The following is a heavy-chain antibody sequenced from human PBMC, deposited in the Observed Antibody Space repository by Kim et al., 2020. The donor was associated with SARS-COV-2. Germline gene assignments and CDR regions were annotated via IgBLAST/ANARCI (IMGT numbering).Heavy chain of an antibody. CDR2: TI. D-gene: IGHD3-22*01. J-gene: IGHJ4*02. CDR3: ARGIEVMAVY. Sequence: TIYYADSVKGRFTISRDNAKNSLYLQMNSLRAEDTAVYYCARGIEVMAVYWGQGTLVTVSS. V-gene: IGHV3-48*03.